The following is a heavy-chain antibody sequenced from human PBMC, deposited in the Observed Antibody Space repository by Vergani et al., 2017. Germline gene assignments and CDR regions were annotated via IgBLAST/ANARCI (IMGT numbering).Heavy chain of an antibody. Sequence: EVDLVESGGGLAQPGGSLRLSCEASGITFWKFGMHWVRQGPGKGLEWVSGISWNSGAVDYADSVRGRFTISRDNAKNSLFLDMNSLRFEDTAVYFCTKGSVYYHDSAGHGYDPYTGFDLWGQGTLVTVSS. CDR1: GITFWKFG. V-gene: IGHV3-9*01. CDR2: ISWNSGAV. J-gene: IGHJ3*01. CDR3: TKGSVYYHDSAGHGYDPYTGFDL. D-gene: IGHD5-12*01.